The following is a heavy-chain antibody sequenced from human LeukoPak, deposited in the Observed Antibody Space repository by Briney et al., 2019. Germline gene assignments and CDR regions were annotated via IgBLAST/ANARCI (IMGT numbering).Heavy chain of an antibody. CDR1: GYTFTGHY. CDR3: AFWRGNVDSWSGPYDH. D-gene: IGHD3-3*01. CDR2: INTRSGAT. Sequence: ASVKVSCKASGYTFTGHYMQWLRQAPGQGLQWMGWINTRSGATVYAQKFQGRVTMTRDTSINTAYMELRNLRSDDTAMYYCAFWRGNVDSWSGPYDHWGQGTLVTVSS. V-gene: IGHV1-2*02. J-gene: IGHJ4*02.